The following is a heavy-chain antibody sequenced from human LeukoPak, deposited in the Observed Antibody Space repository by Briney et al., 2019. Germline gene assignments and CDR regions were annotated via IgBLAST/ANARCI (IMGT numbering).Heavy chain of an antibody. CDR3: ARGHVDTAMVGY. Sequence: SETLSLTCTVSGGSISSYYWSWIRQPPGKGLEWIGYIYYSGSTNYNPSLKSRVTISVDTSKNQFSLKLSSVTAADTAVYYCARGHVDTAMVGYWGQGTLVTVSS. J-gene: IGHJ4*02. CDR2: IYYSGST. V-gene: IGHV4-59*01. CDR1: GGSISSYY. D-gene: IGHD5-18*01.